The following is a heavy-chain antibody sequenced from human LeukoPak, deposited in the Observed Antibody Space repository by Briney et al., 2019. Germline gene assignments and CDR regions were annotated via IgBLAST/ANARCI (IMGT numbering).Heavy chain of an antibody. V-gene: IGHV3-48*01. J-gene: IGHJ4*02. CDR3: ARCMRDYVWGSYRFPDY. D-gene: IGHD3-16*02. Sequence: PGGSLRLSCAASGFTFSSYSMNWVRQAPGKGLEWVSYISSSSSTIYYADSVKGRFTISRDNAKNSLYLQMNSLRAEDTAVYCCARCMRDYVWGSYRFPDYWGQGTLVTVSS. CDR2: ISSSSSTI. CDR1: GFTFSSYS.